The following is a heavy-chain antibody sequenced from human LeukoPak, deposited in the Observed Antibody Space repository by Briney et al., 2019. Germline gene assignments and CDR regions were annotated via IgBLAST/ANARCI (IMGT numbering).Heavy chain of an antibody. CDR3: ARLQGRDGYNPYYFDY. J-gene: IGHJ4*02. D-gene: IGHD5-12*01. CDR1: GGSISSGGYY. V-gene: IGHV4-31*03. CDR2: IYYSGST. Sequence: SQTLSLTCTVSGGSISSGGYYWSWIRQHPGKGLEWIGYIYYSGSTYYNPSLKSRVTISVDTSKNQFSLKLSSVTAADTAVYYCARLQGRDGYNPYYFDYWGQGTLVTVSS.